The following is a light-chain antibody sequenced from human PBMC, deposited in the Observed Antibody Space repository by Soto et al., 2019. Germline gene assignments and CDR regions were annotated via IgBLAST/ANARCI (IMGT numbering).Light chain of an antibody. V-gene: IGKV3-15*01. CDR2: GAS. CDR1: ETLISF. Sequence: EIVLTQSPATLSVSPGDRVTLSCRASETLISFLAWYQQKPGQAPRLLIYGASTRATGVPARFSGSGSATDFTLTIRSLQSEDFAGYYCQRYNDWPFAVGQGTKLEI. CDR3: QRYNDWPFA. J-gene: IGKJ2*01.